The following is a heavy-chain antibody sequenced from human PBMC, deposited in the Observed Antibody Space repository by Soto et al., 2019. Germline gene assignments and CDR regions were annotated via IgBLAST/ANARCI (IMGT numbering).Heavy chain of an antibody. D-gene: IGHD3-22*01. Sequence: EVQLVESGGGLVQPGWSLRLSCAASGFTFSSYWMSWVRQVPGKGLEWVANIQQDGSEKYYVDSVKGRFTISRDNAKNSLYLQMNSLRAEDTAVYYCAREQNYYDSSGSAGYWSQGTLVTVSS. CDR1: GFTFSSYW. J-gene: IGHJ4*02. V-gene: IGHV3-7*01. CDR3: AREQNYYDSSGSAGY. CDR2: IQQDGSEK.